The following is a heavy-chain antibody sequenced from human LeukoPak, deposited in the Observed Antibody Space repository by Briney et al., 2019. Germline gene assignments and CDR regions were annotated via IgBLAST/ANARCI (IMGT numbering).Heavy chain of an antibody. D-gene: IGHD3-10*01. J-gene: IGHJ3*02. CDR3: AREFRVLPDM. CDR2: INSDGRST. CDR1: GFTFSSYW. Sequence: GGSLRLSCAASGFTFSSYWMNWVRQAPGKGLVWVSRINSDGRSTYYADSVKGRFTISRDNAKNTLYLQMNSLRAEDTAVYYCAREFRVLPDMWGQGTLVTASS. V-gene: IGHV3-74*01.